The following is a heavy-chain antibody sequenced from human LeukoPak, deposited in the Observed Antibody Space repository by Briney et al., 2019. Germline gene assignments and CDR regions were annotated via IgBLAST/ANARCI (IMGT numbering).Heavy chain of an antibody. CDR2: ISSSSSTI. J-gene: IGHJ4*02. CDR1: GFTFSAYR. D-gene: IGHD6-13*01. Sequence: PGGSLRLSCAASGFTFSAYRMNWVRQAPGKGLECVSYISSSSSTIFYADSVKGRFTISRDNAKNSLYLQMNGLRAEDTAVYYCARRSAAGSLDYWGQGTLVTVSS. V-gene: IGHV3-48*01. CDR3: ARRSAAGSLDY.